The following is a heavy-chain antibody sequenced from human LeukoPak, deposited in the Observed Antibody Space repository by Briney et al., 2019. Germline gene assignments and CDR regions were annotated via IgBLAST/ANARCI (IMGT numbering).Heavy chain of an antibody. CDR1: GYTFTSYA. CDR3: ARGSWWNWFDP. Sequence: ASVTVSCKASGYTFTSYAMNWVRQAPGQGLEWMGGIIPIFGTANYAQKFQGRVTITADKSTSTAYMELSSLRSEDTAVYYCARGSWWNWFDPWGQGTLVTVSS. D-gene: IGHD6-13*01. J-gene: IGHJ5*02. V-gene: IGHV1-69*06. CDR2: IIPIFGTA.